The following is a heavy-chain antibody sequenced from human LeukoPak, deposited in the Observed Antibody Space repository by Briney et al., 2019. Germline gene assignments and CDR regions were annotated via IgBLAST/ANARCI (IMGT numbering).Heavy chain of an antibody. CDR2: ISSNGGST. D-gene: IGHD3-22*01. CDR1: GFTFSSYA. J-gene: IGHJ4*02. V-gene: IGHV3-64*01. Sequence: GGSLRLSCAASGFTFSSYAMHWVRQAPGKGLEYVSAISSNGGSTYYANSVKGRFTISRDNSKDTLYLQMGSLRAEDMAVYYCARGPLYDSSGYATIDYWGQGTLVTVSS. CDR3: ARGPLYDSSGYATIDY.